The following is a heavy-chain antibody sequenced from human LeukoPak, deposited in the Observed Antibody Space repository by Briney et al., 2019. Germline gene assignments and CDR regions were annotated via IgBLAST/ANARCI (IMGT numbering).Heavy chain of an antibody. CDR1: GGSFSSYY. D-gene: IGHD4-17*01. Sequence: PSETLSLTCAVYGGSFSSYYWTWIRQPAGKGLEWIGRIYSSGSTDDNPSLKSRVTLSVDTSKNQFSLKLTSVTAADTAVYYCAREPYGDYRESFDYWGQGTLVTVSS. J-gene: IGHJ4*02. CDR3: AREPYGDYRESFDY. V-gene: IGHV4-4*07. CDR2: IYSSGST.